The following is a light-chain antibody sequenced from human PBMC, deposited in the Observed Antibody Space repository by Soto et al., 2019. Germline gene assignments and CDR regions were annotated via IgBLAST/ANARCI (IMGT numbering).Light chain of an antibody. CDR3: QHSYSIPQT. V-gene: IGKV1-39*01. Sequence: DIQMTQSPSSLSASVGDRVTITCRASQTISFYLNWYQQKPGQAPKLLIYAATSLQSGVPSRFSGSGSGTDFTLSISSLQPDDFATYYCQHSYSIPQTFGRGTKVDIK. CDR2: AAT. J-gene: IGKJ4*01. CDR1: QTISFY.